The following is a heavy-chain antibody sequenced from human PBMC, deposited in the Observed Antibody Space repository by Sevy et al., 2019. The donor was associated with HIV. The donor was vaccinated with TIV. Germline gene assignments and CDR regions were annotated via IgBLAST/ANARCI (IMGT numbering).Heavy chain of an antibody. D-gene: IGHD2-2*01. J-gene: IGHJ5*02. CDR3: AREGLSDGGALDP. Sequence: SETLSLTCTVSGGSISSGGYYWSWIRQHPGKGLEWIGYIYYSGTTYYNPSLNSRVTVSIDTSKNQFSLSLTSVTAADTAVYYCAREGLSDGGALDPWGQGTLVTVSS. CDR1: GGSISSGGYY. V-gene: IGHV4-31*03. CDR2: IYYSGTT.